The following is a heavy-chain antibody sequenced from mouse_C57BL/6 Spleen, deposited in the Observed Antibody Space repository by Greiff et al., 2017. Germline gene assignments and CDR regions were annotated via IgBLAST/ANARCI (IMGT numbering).Heavy chain of an antibody. Sequence: VQLQQSGTVLARPGASVKMSCKTSGYTFTSYWMHWVKQRPGPGLEWIGAIYPGNSDTSYNQKFKGKAKLTAVTSASTAYMELSSLTNEDSAVYYCTNYYGSLPFAYWGQGTLVTVSA. CDR2: IYPGNSDT. D-gene: IGHD1-1*01. V-gene: IGHV1-5*01. CDR1: GYTFTSYW. CDR3: TNYYGSLPFAY. J-gene: IGHJ3*01.